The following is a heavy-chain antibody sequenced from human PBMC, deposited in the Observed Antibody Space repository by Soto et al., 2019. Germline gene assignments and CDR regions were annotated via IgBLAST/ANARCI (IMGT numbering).Heavy chain of an antibody. J-gene: IGHJ2*01. CDR1: GGSISRSVYY. CDR2: IHNSGTT. D-gene: IGHD3-10*01. Sequence: QVQLQESGPGLVKPSQTLSLTCAVSGGSISRSVYYCNWIRQHPGKGLEWIGYIHNSGTTYYNPSLKSRRTVAVDTSKNQLSLKLSSVTTADTAVYYCARDPIVRGVVGWYFDLWGRGTLVTVSS. V-gene: IGHV4-31*11. CDR3: ARDPIVRGVVGWYFDL.